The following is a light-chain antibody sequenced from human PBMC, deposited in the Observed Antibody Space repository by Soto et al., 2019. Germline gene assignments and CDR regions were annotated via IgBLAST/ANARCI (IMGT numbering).Light chain of an antibody. V-gene: IGKV1-12*01. J-gene: IGKJ4*01. CDR3: QQAASFPVS. Sequence: QMTQSPSSVSASVGARVTITCRSSQGISSWLAWYQQKPGKAPRLMIYAASSLQRGVPSRFRGSGSGTDLTVTIICLQPEDFATYYCQQAASFPVSFGGGTKVENK. CDR1: QGISSW. CDR2: AAS.